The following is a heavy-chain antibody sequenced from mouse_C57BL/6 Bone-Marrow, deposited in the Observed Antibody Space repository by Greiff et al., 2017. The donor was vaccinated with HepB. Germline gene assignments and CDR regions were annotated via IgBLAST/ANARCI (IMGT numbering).Heavy chain of an antibody. V-gene: IGHV3-6*01. J-gene: IGHJ2*01. CDR2: ISYDGSN. CDR3: ARVRVTGLDY. D-gene: IGHD2-1*01. Sequence: ESGPGLVKPSQSLSLTCSVTGYSITSGYYWNWIRQFPGNKLEWMGYISYDGSNNYNPSLKNRISITRDTSKNQFFLKLNSVTTEDTATYYCARVRVTGLDYWGQGTTLTVSS. CDR1: GYSITSGYY.